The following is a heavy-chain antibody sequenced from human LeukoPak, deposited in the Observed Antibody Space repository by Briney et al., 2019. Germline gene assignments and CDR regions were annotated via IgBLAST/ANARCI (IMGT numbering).Heavy chain of an antibody. CDR3: AKVLTGYASNWFDP. D-gene: IGHD3-9*01. V-gene: IGHV3-30*18. Sequence: GRSLRLSCAASGFTFSSYGMHWVRQAPGKGLEWVVVISYDGSNKYYADSVKGRFTISRDNSKNTPYLQMNSLRAEDTAVYYCAKVLTGYASNWFDPWGQGTLVTVSS. CDR2: ISYDGSNK. J-gene: IGHJ5*02. CDR1: GFTFSSYG.